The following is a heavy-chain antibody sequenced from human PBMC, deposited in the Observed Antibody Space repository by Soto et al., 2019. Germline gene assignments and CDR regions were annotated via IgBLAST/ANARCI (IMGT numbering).Heavy chain of an antibody. Sequence: SETLSLTCTVSGGSISSYYWSWIRQPPGKGLEWIGYIYYSGSTNYNPSLKSRVTISVDTSKNQFSLELSSVTAADTAVYYCARGTHWVTYYYDSSGPDAFDIWGQGTMVTVSS. D-gene: IGHD3-22*01. CDR1: GGSISSYY. CDR2: IYYSGST. V-gene: IGHV4-59*01. CDR3: ARGTHWVTYYYDSSGPDAFDI. J-gene: IGHJ3*02.